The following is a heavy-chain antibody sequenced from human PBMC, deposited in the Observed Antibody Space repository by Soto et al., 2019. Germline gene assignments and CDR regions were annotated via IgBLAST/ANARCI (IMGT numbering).Heavy chain of an antibody. D-gene: IGHD5-18*01. J-gene: IGHJ4*02. CDR3: ATDIVRYTYGACDY. CDR2: IAYDGSNK. Sequence: QVQLVESGGAVVQPGKSLRLSCAASGFTFSSYGMYWVRQAPGKGLEWVAAIAYDGSNKYHADSVKGRFTISRDNSKNTRYLQMNSLRVEDTAVYYCATDIVRYTYGACDYWGQGALVTVSS. V-gene: IGHV3-30*03. CDR1: GFTFSSYG.